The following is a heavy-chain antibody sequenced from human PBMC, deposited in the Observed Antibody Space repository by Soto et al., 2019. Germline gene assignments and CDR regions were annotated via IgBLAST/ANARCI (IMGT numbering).Heavy chain of an antibody. Sequence: SLRLSCAASGFTFSSYAMSWVRQAPGKGLEWVSAISGSGGSTYYADSVKGRFTISRDNSKNTLYLQMNSLRAEDTAVYYCAKDRVRYCTNGVCYDFDYWGQGTLVTVSS. D-gene: IGHD2-8*01. J-gene: IGHJ4*02. CDR2: ISGSGGST. CDR1: GFTFSSYA. CDR3: AKDRVRYCTNGVCYDFDY. V-gene: IGHV3-23*01.